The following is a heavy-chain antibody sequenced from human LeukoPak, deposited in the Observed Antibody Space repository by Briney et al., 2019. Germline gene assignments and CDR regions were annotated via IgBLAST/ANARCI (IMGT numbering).Heavy chain of an antibody. CDR3: ARVLGVIAVRDAFDI. CDR2: ISSSSSYI. V-gene: IGHV3-21*01. D-gene: IGHD6-19*01. J-gene: IGHJ3*02. Sequence: GGSLRLSCAASGFTFSSYGIHWVRQAPGKGLEWVSSISSSSSYIYYADSVKGRFTISRDNAKNSLYLQMNSLRAEDTAVYYCARVLGVIAVRDAFDIWGQGTMVTVSS. CDR1: GFTFSSYG.